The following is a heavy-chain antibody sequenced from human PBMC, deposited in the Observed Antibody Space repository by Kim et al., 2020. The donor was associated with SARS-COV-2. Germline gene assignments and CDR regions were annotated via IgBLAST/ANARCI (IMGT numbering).Heavy chain of an antibody. V-gene: IGHV1-3*01. D-gene: IGHD6-19*01. CDR2: KT. CDR3: AREAVAGSFDY. J-gene: IGHJ4*02. Sequence: KTRYSRKFQGRVSITRDTSATTAYLELSGLISEDTAVYYCAREAVAGSFDYWGQGSLVTVSS.